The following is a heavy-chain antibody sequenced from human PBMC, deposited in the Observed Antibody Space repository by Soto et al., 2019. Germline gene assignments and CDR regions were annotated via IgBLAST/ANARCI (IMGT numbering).Heavy chain of an antibody. D-gene: IGHD2-8*01. CDR2: IHPGDSNT. CDR3: VSQESWGVGYQYGLDV. Sequence: EVQLVQSGAEAKKPGESLKISCKGSGYRFNNYWIGWVRQMPGKGLEWMGIIHPGDSNTKYSPSFQGQVTISVDKSIRTAYLQWSSLEASDTAVYYCVSQESWGVGYQYGLDVWGQGTTVTVSS. CDR1: GYRFNNYW. V-gene: IGHV5-51*01. J-gene: IGHJ6*02.